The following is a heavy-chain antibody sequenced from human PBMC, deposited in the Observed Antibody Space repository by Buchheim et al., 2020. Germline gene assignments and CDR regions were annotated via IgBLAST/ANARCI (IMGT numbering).Heavy chain of an antibody. CDR3: ATGAIVGVTIY. CDR2: ISSSSSTI. V-gene: IGHV3-48*01. J-gene: IGHJ4*02. D-gene: IGHD1-26*01. CDR1: GFTFSSSS. Sequence: EVQLVESGGGLVQPGGSLRLSCATSGFTFSSSSMNWVRQAPGKGLEWVSYISSSSSTIYYEDSVKGRFTISRDNAKNSLYLPMNSLRAEDTAMYYCATGAIVGVTIYWGQGTL.